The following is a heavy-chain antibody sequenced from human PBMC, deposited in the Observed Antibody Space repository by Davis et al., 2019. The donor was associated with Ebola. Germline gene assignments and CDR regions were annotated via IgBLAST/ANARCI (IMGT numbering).Heavy chain of an antibody. V-gene: IGHV1-18*04. J-gene: IGHJ4*02. CDR1: GYTFTSYG. CDR2: ISGFNTNT. D-gene: IGHD3-9*01. CDR3: ARAPNYDVLTGTSSYYFDY. Sequence: VSVKVSCKSSGYTFTSYGLVWVRQAPGLGLEWMGWISGFNTNTNFAQKFQGRVTVSKDTSTNTAYMDLRSLTSDDTAIYYCARAPNYDVLTGTSSYYFDYWGQGTLVTVSS.